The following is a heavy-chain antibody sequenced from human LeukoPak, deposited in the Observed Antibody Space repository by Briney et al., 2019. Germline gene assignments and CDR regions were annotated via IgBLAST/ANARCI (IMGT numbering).Heavy chain of an antibody. V-gene: IGHV1-69*06. CDR1: GGXFSSYA. D-gene: IGHD3-10*01. CDR2: XIPIFGTA. Sequence: GXSVXVSXXXXGGXFSSYAISWVRQAPGQGLEWXXXXIPIFGTANYAQKFQGRVTITADKSTSTAYMELSSLRSEDTAMYYCARGPNYYGSGSYLDYWGQGTLVTVSS. J-gene: IGHJ4*02. CDR3: ARGPNYYGSGSYLDY.